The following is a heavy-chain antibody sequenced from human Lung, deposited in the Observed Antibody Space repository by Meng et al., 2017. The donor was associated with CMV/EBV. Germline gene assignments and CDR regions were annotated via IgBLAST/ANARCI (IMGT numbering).Heavy chain of an antibody. CDR3: ARGRDDDINRGYYYNRVFDV. CDR2: ISHSGTS. Sequence: SEILSPTXTLPGGSITTFYWNWIRQLPGKKLEWIGDISHSGTSSSNPSLKSRVIITVDTSRNQFSLKLTSVAAADTAVYFCARGRDDDINRGYYYNRVFDVWGQGATVTVSS. V-gene: IGHV4-59*01. D-gene: IGHD3-22*01. CDR1: GGSITTFY. J-gene: IGHJ6*02.